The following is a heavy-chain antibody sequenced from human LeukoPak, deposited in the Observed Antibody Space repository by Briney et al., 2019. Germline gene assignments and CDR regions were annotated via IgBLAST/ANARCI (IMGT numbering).Heavy chain of an antibody. J-gene: IGHJ6*03. Sequence: SETLSLTRTVSGGSISSYYWSWIRQPAGKGLEWIGRIYTSGSTNYNPSLKSRVTMSVDTSKNQFSLKLSSVTAADTAVYYCARDSRSSSGWSYKYYYYYYMDVWGKGTTVTISS. CDR1: GGSISSYY. V-gene: IGHV4-4*07. CDR2: IYTSGST. CDR3: ARDSRSSSGWSYKYYYYYYMDV. D-gene: IGHD6-19*01.